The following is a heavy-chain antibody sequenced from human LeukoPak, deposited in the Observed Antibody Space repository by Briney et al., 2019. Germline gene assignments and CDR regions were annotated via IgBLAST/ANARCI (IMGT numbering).Heavy chain of an antibody. J-gene: IGHJ4*02. V-gene: IGHV4-61*02. CDR2: IYTSGST. Sequence: TLSLTCTVSGGSISSGSYYWSWIRQPAGKGLEWIGRIYTSGSTNYNPSLKSRVTISVDTSKNQFSLKLSSVTAADTAVYYCARTAVVLMVYEDWGQGTLVTVSS. CDR3: ARTAVVLMVYED. CDR1: GGSISSGSYY. D-gene: IGHD2-8*01.